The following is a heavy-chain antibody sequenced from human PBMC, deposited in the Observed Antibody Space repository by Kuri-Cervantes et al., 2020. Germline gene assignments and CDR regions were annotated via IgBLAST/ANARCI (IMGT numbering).Heavy chain of an antibody. V-gene: IGHV1-69*13. CDR3: ARSRVTGDYFDY. CDR2: IIPIFGTA. J-gene: IGHJ4*02. Sequence: SVKVSCKASGYTFTSYAMHWVRQAPGQGLEWMGGIIPIFGTANYAQKFQGRVTITADESTSTAYMELSSLRSEDTAVYYCARSRVTGDYFDYWGQGTLVTVSS. CDR1: GYTFTSYA. D-gene: IGHD2-21*02.